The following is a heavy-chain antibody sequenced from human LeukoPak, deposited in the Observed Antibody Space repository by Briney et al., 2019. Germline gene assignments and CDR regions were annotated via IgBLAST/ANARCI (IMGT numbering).Heavy chain of an antibody. V-gene: IGHV4-39*07. Sequence: SETLSLTCTVSGGSISSSSYYWGWIRQPPGKGLEWIGSIYYSGSTYYNPSLKSRVTISVDTSKNQFSLKLSSVTAADTAVYYCARDWAGTYYDFWSGYYKTDAFDIWGQGTMVTVSS. CDR3: ARDWAGTYYDFWSGYYKTDAFDI. D-gene: IGHD3-3*01. CDR1: GGSISSSSYY. J-gene: IGHJ3*02. CDR2: IYYSGST.